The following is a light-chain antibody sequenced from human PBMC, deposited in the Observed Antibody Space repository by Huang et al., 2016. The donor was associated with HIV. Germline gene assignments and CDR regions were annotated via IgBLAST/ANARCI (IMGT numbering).Light chain of an antibody. CDR1: QTVGRN. J-gene: IGKJ2*01. Sequence: EIVMTQSPATLSVSLGGRATLSCRASQTVGRNLAWYQQKPGQAPRLLIYGASTRATGLPARFSGSGSGTEFTLTISSLRSEDFAVYYCQQYSNWPPDTFGQGTKLEIK. V-gene: IGKV3-15*01. CDR3: QQYSNWPPDT. CDR2: GAS.